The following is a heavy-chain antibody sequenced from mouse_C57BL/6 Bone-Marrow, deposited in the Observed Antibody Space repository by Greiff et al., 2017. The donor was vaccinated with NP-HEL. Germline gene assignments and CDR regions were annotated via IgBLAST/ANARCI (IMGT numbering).Heavy chain of an antibody. CDR1: GFTFSSYA. Sequence: EVQLVESGGGLVKPGGSLKLSCAASGFTFSSYAMSWVRQTPEKRLEWVATISDGGSYTYYPDNVKGRFTISRDNAKNNLYLQMSHLKSEDTAMYYCARDSPYGDYAMDYWGQGTSVTVSS. J-gene: IGHJ4*01. CDR2: ISDGGSYT. V-gene: IGHV5-4*01. D-gene: IGHD1-1*02. CDR3: ARDSPYGDYAMDY.